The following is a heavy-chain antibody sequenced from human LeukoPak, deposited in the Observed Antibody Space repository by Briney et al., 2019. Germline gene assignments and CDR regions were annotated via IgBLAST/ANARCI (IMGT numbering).Heavy chain of an antibody. V-gene: IGHV1-2*02. D-gene: IGHD2-2*01. CDR3: ARANFLYCSSTTCLFDY. Sequence: ASVKVSCKASGYTFTDYYLHWVRQAPGQGFEWMGWIKPNSVDTNYAQKFQGRVTMTRDTSISTAHMEMSRLRSDDTAVYYCARANFLYCSSTTCLFDYWGQGTLVTVSS. J-gene: IGHJ4*02. CDR2: IKPNSVDT. CDR1: GYTFTDYY.